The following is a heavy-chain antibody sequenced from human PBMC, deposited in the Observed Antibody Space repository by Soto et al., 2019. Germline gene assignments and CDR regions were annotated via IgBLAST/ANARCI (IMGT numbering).Heavy chain of an antibody. J-gene: IGHJ4*02. V-gene: IGHV3-33*01. CDR2: IWYDGSNE. CDR1: GSTFSSYA. D-gene: IGHD1-7*01. Sequence: QVQLVESGGGVVQPGRSLRLSCVASGSTFSSYAMHWVRQAPGKGLEWVAVIWYDGSNEDYADSVKGRFTISRDNSKNTLFLQMNGVRADDTAVYYCAREETGTYDHWGQGTLVTVSS. CDR3: AREETGTYDH.